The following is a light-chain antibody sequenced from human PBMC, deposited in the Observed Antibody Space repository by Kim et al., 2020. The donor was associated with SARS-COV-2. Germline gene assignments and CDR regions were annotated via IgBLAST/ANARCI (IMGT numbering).Light chain of an antibody. V-gene: IGKV1-NL1*01. CDR1: QDISNS. Sequence: APVGDAVTTTCRASQDISNSLAWYQQKPGKAPRLLLYAASTLHSGVPSRFSGSGSGSDYTLTINSLQPEDFATYYCHQYSGTLGTFGQGTKVDIK. CDR3: HQYSGTLGT. CDR2: AAS. J-gene: IGKJ1*01.